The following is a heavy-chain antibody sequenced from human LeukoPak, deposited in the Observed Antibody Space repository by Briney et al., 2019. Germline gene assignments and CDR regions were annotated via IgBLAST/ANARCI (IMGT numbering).Heavy chain of an antibody. CDR1: GYTFTGYY. Sequence: ASVKVSCKASGYTFTGYYMHWVRQAPGQGLEWMGWINPNSGGTNYAQKFQGRVTMTRDTSISTAYMELSRLRSDDTAVYYCAREPPQCDRSTSCVDEHIDYWGQGTLVTVSS. CDR2: INPNSGGT. V-gene: IGHV1-2*02. D-gene: IGHD2-2*01. J-gene: IGHJ4*02. CDR3: AREPPQCDRSTSCVDEHIDY.